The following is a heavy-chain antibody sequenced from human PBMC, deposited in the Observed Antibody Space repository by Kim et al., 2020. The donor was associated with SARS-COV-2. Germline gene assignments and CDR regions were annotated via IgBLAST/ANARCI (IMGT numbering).Heavy chain of an antibody. D-gene: IGHD3-9*01. CDR3: AKVAGDVDLYDDLDV. Sequence: GGSLRLSCAASGFTFSKFAMYWVRQAPGKGLEWVSTVSGSGGATYYVDSVKGRFTISRDNSENTLYLQMNSLRGEDTAVYYCAKVAGDVDLYDDLDVWG. V-gene: IGHV3-23*01. CDR2: VSGSGGAT. J-gene: IGHJ6*02. CDR1: GFTFSKFA.